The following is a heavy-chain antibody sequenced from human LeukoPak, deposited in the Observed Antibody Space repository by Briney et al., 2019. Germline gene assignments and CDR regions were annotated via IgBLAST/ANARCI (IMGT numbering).Heavy chain of an antibody. Sequence: PSETLSLTCTVSGYSISSGYYWGWIRQPPGKGLEWIGSIYHSGSTYYNPSLKSRVTISVDTSKNQFSLKLSSVTAADTAVYYCASGPRGKTEGYYFDYWGQGTLVTVSS. J-gene: IGHJ4*02. CDR3: ASGPRGKTEGYYFDY. CDR2: IYHSGST. D-gene: IGHD3-10*01. V-gene: IGHV4-38-2*02. CDR1: GYSISSGYY.